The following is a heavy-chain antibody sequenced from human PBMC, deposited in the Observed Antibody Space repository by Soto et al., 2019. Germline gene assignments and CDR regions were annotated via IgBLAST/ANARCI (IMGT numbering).Heavy chain of an antibody. V-gene: IGHV6-1*01. CDR2: TYYRSKWYN. CDR3: ARDQRAGAGNYYHCGMDV. J-gene: IGHJ6*02. Sequence: PSQTLSLTCVISGDSVSSNSAAWNWIRQSPSRGLEWLGRTYYRSKWYNDYAVSVKSRITINPDTSKNQFSLQLNSVTPEDTAVYYRARDQRAGAGNYYHCGMDVWGQGTTVTVSS. D-gene: IGHD6-19*01. CDR1: GDSVSSNSAA.